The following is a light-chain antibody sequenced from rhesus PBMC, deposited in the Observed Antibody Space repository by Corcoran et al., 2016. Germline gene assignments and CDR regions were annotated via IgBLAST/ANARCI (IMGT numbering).Light chain of an antibody. V-gene: IGKV1-94*01. J-gene: IGKJ1*01. CDR2: AAS. Sequence: DIQMTQSPPSLSASVGDRVTVTCRANQHINKELHWYQQKPGKAPTLLIYAASTLQTGVSSRFSGSGSGTDFTLAISSREPEDVATYYCQQDYNTPWTFGQGTKVEIQ. CDR1: QHINKE. CDR3: QQDYNTPWT.